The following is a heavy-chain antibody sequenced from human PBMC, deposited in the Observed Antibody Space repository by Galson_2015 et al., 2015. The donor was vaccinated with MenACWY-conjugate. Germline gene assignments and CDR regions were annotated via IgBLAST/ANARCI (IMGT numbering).Heavy chain of an antibody. CDR2: ISYDGSNK. D-gene: IGHD4-23*01. CDR1: GFTFSSYG. Sequence: SLRLSCAASGFTFSSYGMHWVRQAPGKGLEWVAVISYDGSNKYYADSVKGRFTISRDNSKNTLYLQMNSLRAEDTAVYYCARGSATVVTPGIDYWGQGTLVTVPS. J-gene: IGHJ4*02. V-gene: IGHV3-30*03. CDR3: ARGSATVVTPGIDY.